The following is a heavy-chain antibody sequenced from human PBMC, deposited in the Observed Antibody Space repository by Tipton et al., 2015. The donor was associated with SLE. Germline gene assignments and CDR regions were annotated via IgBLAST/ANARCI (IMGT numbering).Heavy chain of an antibody. CDR2: IYYSGST. CDR1: GGSISSSSYY. D-gene: IGHD2-21*01. J-gene: IGHJ5*02. V-gene: IGHV4-39*07. Sequence: TLSLTCTVSGGSISSSSYYWGWIRQPPGKGLEWIGSIYYSGSTYYNPSLKSRVTISVDTSKNQFSLKLSSVTAADTAVYYCARAGRDFGDYGGWFDPWGQGILVTVSS. CDR3: ARAGRDFGDYGGWFDP.